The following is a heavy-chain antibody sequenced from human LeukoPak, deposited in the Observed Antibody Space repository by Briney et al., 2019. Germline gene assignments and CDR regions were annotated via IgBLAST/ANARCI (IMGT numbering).Heavy chain of an antibody. CDR2: ISSSGSTI. D-gene: IGHD6-19*01. V-gene: IGHV3-48*03. CDR3: AKDARRYSGWYFFDH. J-gene: IGHJ4*02. CDR1: GFTFSSYE. Sequence: GGSLRLSCAASGFTFSSYEMNWVRQAPGKGLEWVSYISSSGSTIYSADSVKGRFTISRDNSRNTLYLQMNSLRVDDTAVYYCAKDARRYSGWYFFDHWGQGTLVTVSS.